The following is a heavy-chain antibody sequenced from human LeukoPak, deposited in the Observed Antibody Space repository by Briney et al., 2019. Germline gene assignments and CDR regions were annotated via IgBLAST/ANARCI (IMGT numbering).Heavy chain of an antibody. Sequence: PGGSLRLSCAASGFTFTTYAINWVRKAPGKGRVWLSDIKGGGDKAYYADSVHGQFTITKDNSKNTVSLQMSSLRAEDTALYYCAKDLALAGTGGGFDVWGQGTRVAVSS. CDR3: AKDLALAGTGGGFDV. CDR1: GFTFTTYA. V-gene: IGHV3-23*01. D-gene: IGHD6-19*01. J-gene: IGHJ3*01. CDR2: IKGGGDKA.